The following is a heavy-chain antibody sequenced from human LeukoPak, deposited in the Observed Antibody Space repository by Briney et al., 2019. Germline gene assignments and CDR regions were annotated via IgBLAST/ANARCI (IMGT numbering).Heavy chain of an antibody. Sequence: PSETLSLTCTVSGGSISSYYWSWIRQPPGKGLEWIGYIYYSGSTNYNPSLKSRVTISVDTSKNQFSLKLSSVTAADTAVYYCARDGSSGYRPSNAFDIWGQGTMVTVSS. CDR2: IYYSGST. CDR1: GGSISSYY. V-gene: IGHV4-59*01. D-gene: IGHD5-12*01. J-gene: IGHJ3*02. CDR3: ARDGSSGYRPSNAFDI.